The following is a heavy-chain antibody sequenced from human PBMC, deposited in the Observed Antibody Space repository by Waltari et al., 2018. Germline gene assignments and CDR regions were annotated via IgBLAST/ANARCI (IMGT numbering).Heavy chain of an antibody. D-gene: IGHD6-19*01. Sequence: EAQLVESGGGLIQPGGSLRLSCAVSGFTVGDNYMSWVRQAQGKGLEWISRIYRSGGIHYADSVKGRFTISRDSSKNTLYLQMNSLRVEDTAVYYCARDPPGVAVYGKGWGQGTLVTVSS. J-gene: IGHJ4*02. V-gene: IGHV3-53*01. CDR2: IYRSGGI. CDR3: ARDPPGVAVYGKG. CDR1: GFTVGDNY.